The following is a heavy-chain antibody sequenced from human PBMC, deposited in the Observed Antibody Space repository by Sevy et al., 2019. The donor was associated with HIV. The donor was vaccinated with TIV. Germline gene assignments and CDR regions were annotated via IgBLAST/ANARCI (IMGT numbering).Heavy chain of an antibody. Sequence: GGSLRLSCIGSGFSFSYYGIHWVRQSPGKGLDWVALISHDGINEYYADSVKGRFTISRDNSKNTVYLEMNSLRNEDTAIYYCANTYSGSYSHSYLYALDVWGQGTTVTVSS. J-gene: IGHJ6*02. CDR3: ANTYSGSYSHSYLYALDV. V-gene: IGHV3-30*18. CDR2: ISHDGINE. D-gene: IGHD1-26*01. CDR1: GFSFSYYG.